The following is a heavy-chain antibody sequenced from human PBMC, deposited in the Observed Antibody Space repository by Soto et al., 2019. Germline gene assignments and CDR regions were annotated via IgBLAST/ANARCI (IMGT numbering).Heavy chain of an antibody. CDR3: ARHSLYGGPFAP. D-gene: IGHD3-10*01. J-gene: IGHJ5*02. Sequence: SETLSLTCTVSGVSISRYSYYWGWIRQPPGKGLDWIGSVYYSGNTNYNPSLKGRVPIFVDKSKNHVSLRLSSVTAADTAVYSCARHSLYGGPFAPWAQGTLVTSS. CDR1: GVSISRYSYY. CDR2: VYYSGNT. V-gene: IGHV4-39*01.